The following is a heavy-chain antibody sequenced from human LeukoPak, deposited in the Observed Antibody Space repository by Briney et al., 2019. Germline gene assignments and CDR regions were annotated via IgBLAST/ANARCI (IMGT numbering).Heavy chain of an antibody. CDR1: GGSISSYY. J-gene: IGHJ4*02. CDR2: IYYSGST. D-gene: IGHD3-22*01. CDR3: ARDLDSSGPTAGY. Sequence: SETLSLTCTVSGGSISSYYWSWIRQPPGKGLEWIGYIYYSGSTNYNPSLKSRVTISVDTSKNQFSLKLSSVTAADTAVYYCARDLDSSGPTAGYWGQGTLVTASS. V-gene: IGHV4-59*01.